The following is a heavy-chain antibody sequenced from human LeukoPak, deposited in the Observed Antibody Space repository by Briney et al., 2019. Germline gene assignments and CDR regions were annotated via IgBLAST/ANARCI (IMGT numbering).Heavy chain of an antibody. Sequence: PLETLSLTCTVSGDFISSYSYYWAWIRQPPGQGLEWIGSILFRGATYYNPSLKPRIIMSVDTSQYHFSLKLTSVTAADTAVYFCARESGDTRTVNSFDFWGRGTLITVSS. V-gene: IGHV4-39*07. CDR3: ARESGDTRTVNSFDF. CDR1: GDFISSYSYY. CDR2: ILFRGAT. D-gene: IGHD2-21*01. J-gene: IGHJ4*01.